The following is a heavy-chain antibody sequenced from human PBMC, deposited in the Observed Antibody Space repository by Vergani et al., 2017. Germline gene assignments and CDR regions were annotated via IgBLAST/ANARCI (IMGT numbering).Heavy chain of an antibody. Sequence: EVQLLESGGGLVQPGGSLRLSCAASGFTFSSYAMSWVRQAPGKGLEWVSAISGSGGSTYYADSVKGRFTISRDNSKNTLYLQMNSLRAEDTAVYYCAEPYCGGDCYHPDYWGQGTLVTVSS. CDR2: ISGSGGST. CDR3: AEPYCGGDCYHPDY. V-gene: IGHV3-23*01. CDR1: GFTFSSYA. J-gene: IGHJ4*02. D-gene: IGHD2-21*02.